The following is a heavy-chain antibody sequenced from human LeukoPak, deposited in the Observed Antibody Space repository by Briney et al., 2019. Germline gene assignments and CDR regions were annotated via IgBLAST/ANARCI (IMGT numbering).Heavy chain of an antibody. CDR1: GFTFSSYG. Sequence: GGSLRLSCAASGFTFSSYGMSWVRQAPGKGLEWVSAISGSGGSTYYADSVKGRFTISRDNSKNTLYLQMNSLRAEDTAVYYCAKDTILESSGYWFDPWGQGTLVTVSS. D-gene: IGHD6-19*01. J-gene: IGHJ5*02. CDR2: ISGSGGST. CDR3: AKDTILESSGYWFDP. V-gene: IGHV3-23*01.